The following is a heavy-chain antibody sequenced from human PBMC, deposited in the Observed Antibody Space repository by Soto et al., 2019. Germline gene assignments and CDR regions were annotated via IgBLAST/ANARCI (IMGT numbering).Heavy chain of an antibody. CDR2: INLDDSDT. CDR3: AKSDYFHTSGSLYGLDV. V-gene: IGHV5-51*01. Sequence: GESLKISCKASGDTFSSFWIAWVRQVPEKGLEWMGTINLDDSDTTYSPSFQGQVTISADKSLNTAYLRWNSLKASDTAIFFCAKSDYFHTSGSLYGLDVWGQGTTVTVSS. CDR1: GDTFSSFW. D-gene: IGHD3-22*01. J-gene: IGHJ6*02.